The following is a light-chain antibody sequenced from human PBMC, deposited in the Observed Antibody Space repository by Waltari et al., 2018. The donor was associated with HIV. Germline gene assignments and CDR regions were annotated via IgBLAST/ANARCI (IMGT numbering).Light chain of an antibody. J-gene: IGKJ4*01. V-gene: IGKV3-11*01. CDR2: DAS. Sequence: IVLTQSPATLSLSPGDRATLSCRASQSVSSYLAWYQQKPGQAPRLLIYDASNRATGIPARFSGSGSGTDFTLTISSLEPEDFAVYYCQQRSNWPPALTFGGGTKVEIK. CDR3: QQRSNWPPALT. CDR1: QSVSSY.